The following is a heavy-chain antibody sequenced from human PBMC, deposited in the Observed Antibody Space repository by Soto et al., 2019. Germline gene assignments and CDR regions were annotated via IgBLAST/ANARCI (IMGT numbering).Heavy chain of an antibody. V-gene: IGHV4-59*01. J-gene: IGHJ4*02. Sequence: SETLSLTCTVSGGSISSYYWSWIRQPPGKGLEWIGYIYYSGSTNYNPSLKSRVTISVDTSKNQFSLKLSSVTAADTAVYYCARDTFSITGTTFDYWGQGTLVTVS. CDR3: ARDTFSITGTTFDY. CDR1: GGSISSYY. CDR2: IYYSGST. D-gene: IGHD1-7*01.